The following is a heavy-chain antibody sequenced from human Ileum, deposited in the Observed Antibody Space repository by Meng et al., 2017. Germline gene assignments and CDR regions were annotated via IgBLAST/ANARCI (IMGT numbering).Heavy chain of an antibody. Sequence: VPLVQSGPEVRKPGAVMKVSCKASGFTFVSYAIYWVRQAPGQGLEWMGWITAGNGNTKYSQKFQGRVTITRDTSSRTTYVEVTRLTLDDTAVYYCARPLGGDYPSRFGYWGQGTLVTVSS. D-gene: IGHD2-21*02. J-gene: IGHJ4*02. CDR1: GFTFVSYA. V-gene: IGHV1-3*01. CDR3: ARPLGGDYPSRFGY. CDR2: ITAGNGNT.